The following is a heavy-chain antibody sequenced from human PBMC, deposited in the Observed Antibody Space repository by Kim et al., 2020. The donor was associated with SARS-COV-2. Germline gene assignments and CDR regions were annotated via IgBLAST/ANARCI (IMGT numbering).Heavy chain of an antibody. V-gene: IGHV3-48*02. J-gene: IGHJ4*02. D-gene: IGHD5-12*01. CDR3: ARDGEGYSGYDFVY. Sequence: ADSVKGRFTISRDNAKNSLYLQMNSLRDEDTAVYYCARDGEGYSGYDFVYWGQGTLVTVSS.